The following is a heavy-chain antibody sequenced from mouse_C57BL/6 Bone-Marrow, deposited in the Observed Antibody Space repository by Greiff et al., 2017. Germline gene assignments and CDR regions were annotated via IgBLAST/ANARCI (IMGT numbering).Heavy chain of an antibody. CDR1: GYTFTDYY. Sequence: EVQLQQSGPELVKPGASVKISCKASGYTFTDYYMNWVKQSHGKSLEWIGDINPNNGGTSYNQKFKGKATLTVDKSSSTAYMELRSLTSEDSAVYYCARSRWLLNYWGQGTLVTVSA. D-gene: IGHD2-3*01. J-gene: IGHJ3*01. CDR2: INPNNGGT. V-gene: IGHV1-26*01. CDR3: ARSRWLLNY.